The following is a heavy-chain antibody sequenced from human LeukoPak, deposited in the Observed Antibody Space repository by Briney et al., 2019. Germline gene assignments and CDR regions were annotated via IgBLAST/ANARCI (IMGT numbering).Heavy chain of an antibody. D-gene: IGHD1-26*01. CDR3: AKDGSGSYSYPDY. V-gene: IGHV3-23*01. CDR1: GFTFSSYA. CDR2: ISGSGGST. J-gene: IGHJ4*02. Sequence: PGGSLRLSCAASGFTFSSYAMSWVRQAPGKGLEWVSAISGSGGSTYYADSVKGRFTISRDNSKNALYLQMNSLRAEDTAVYYCAKDGSGSYSYPDYWGQGTLVTVSS.